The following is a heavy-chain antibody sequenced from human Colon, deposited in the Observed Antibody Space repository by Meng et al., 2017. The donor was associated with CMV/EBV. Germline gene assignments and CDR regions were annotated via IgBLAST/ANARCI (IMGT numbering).Heavy chain of an antibody. D-gene: IGHD3-16*01. V-gene: IGHV3-30*18. Sequence: ASGFTFNIYAMHWVRQAPGRGLEWVAVISYDGSRTYYADSVKGRFTISRDNSKITLYLQMDNLIREDTAFYYCAKDRVGGGATTFDSWGQGTLVTVSS. CDR3: AKDRVGGGATTFDS. J-gene: IGHJ4*02. CDR1: GFTFNIYA. CDR2: ISYDGSRT.